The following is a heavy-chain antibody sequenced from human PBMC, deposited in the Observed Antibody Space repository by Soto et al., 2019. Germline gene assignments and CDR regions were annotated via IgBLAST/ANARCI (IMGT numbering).Heavy chain of an antibody. Sequence: PGGSLRLSWAASGFRFNNAWMNWVRQAPGKGLEWVGRIKSKSDDGATDYAAPVKGRFTISRDPSKNTLYLQMNSLKTEDTAIYFCTTVIRNYWAYYYYGMDVWGQGTTVTVSS. CDR1: GFRFNNAW. D-gene: IGHD1-7*01. V-gene: IGHV3-15*07. CDR2: IKSKSDDGAT. CDR3: TTVIRNYWAYYYYGMDV. J-gene: IGHJ6*02.